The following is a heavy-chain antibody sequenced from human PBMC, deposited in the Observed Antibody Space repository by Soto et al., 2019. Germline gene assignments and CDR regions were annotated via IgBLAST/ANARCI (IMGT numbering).Heavy chain of an antibody. CDR3: ARVGFDYDILTGLDY. CDR2: ISYDGSNK. D-gene: IGHD3-9*01. J-gene: IGHJ4*02. V-gene: IGHV3-30-3*01. CDR1: GFTFSSYA. Sequence: PVGSLRLSCAASGFTFSSYAMHWVRQAPGKGLEWVAVISYDGSNKYYADSVKGRFTISRDNSKNTLYLQMNSLRAEDTAVYYCARVGFDYDILTGLDYWGQGTLVTVSS.